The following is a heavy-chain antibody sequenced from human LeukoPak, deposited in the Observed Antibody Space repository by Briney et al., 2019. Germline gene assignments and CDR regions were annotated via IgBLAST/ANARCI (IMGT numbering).Heavy chain of an antibody. Sequence: GGSLRLSCAASGFTFSSYWMSWVRQAPGKGLEWVANIKQDGSEKYYVDSVKGRFTISRDNAKNSLYPQMNSLRAEDTAVYYCARRGPTAMISYWYFDLWGRGTLVTVSS. V-gene: IGHV3-7*03. CDR1: GFTFSSYW. D-gene: IGHD5-18*01. CDR3: ARRGPTAMISYWYFDL. J-gene: IGHJ2*01. CDR2: IKQDGSEK.